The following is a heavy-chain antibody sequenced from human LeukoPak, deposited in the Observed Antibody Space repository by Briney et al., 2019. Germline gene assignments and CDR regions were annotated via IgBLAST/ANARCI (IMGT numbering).Heavy chain of an antibody. V-gene: IGHV3-30*18. CDR2: ISYDGSNK. Sequence: PGRSLRLSCAASGFSFSSYGMHWVRQAPGKGLEWVTLISYDGSNKYYADSVKGRFTISRDNPKNTLYLQMNGLRAEDTAEYYCAKLLMYSSSVFDIWGQGTMVTVSS. CDR3: AKLLMYSSSVFDI. D-gene: IGHD6-6*01. CDR1: GFSFSSYG. J-gene: IGHJ3*02.